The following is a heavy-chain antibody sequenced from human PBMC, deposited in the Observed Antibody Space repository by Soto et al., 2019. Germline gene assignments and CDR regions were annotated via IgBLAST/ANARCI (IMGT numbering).Heavy chain of an antibody. CDR2: IYSSGTT. CDR1: GFTFSDHQ. J-gene: IGHJ4*02. Sequence: VQLVESGGGLIQPGGSLRLSCAASGFTFSDHQMNWVRQAPGRGLEWVSVIYSSGTTYYGDSVKGRFTISRDNSKNTRHLQMNSLRTEDTALYYCARAGPPFNSDSTGYCGFDYWGQGTLVTVSS. D-gene: IGHD3-9*01. CDR3: ARAGPPFNSDSTGYCGFDY. V-gene: IGHV3-53*01.